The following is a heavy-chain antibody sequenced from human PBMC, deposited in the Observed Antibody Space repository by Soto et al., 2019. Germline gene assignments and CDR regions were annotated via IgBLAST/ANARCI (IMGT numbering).Heavy chain of an antibody. CDR3: ARESTVAGTDNWFDS. J-gene: IGHJ5*01. CDR1: GAFISGYY. CDR2: IYTSGST. D-gene: IGHD6-13*01. V-gene: IGHV4-4*07. Sequence: LSLTCTVSGAFISGYYWSWIRQPAGKGLEWIGRIYTSGSTKYSPSLKSRATMSVDTSKKQFSLKLNSVTAADTAVYYCARESTVAGTDNWFDSWGQGTLVTVSS.